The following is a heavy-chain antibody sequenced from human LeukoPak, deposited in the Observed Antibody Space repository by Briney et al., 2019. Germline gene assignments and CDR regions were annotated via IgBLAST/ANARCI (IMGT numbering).Heavy chain of an antibody. Sequence: GGSLRLSCAASGSTFSSYAMHWARQAPGKGREGGAVISYEGSNKYYADSVKGRFTISRDNSKNTLYLQMNSLRAEDTAVYYCARDRCSGGSCYGYYYGMDVWGQGTTVTVSS. CDR1: GSTFSSYA. V-gene: IGHV3-30-3*01. CDR2: ISYEGSNK. CDR3: ARDRCSGGSCYGYYYGMDV. D-gene: IGHD2-15*01. J-gene: IGHJ6*02.